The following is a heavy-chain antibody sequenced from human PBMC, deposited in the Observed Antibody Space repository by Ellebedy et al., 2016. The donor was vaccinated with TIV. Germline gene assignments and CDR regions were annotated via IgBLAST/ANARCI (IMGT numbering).Heavy chain of an antibody. J-gene: IGHJ2*01. V-gene: IGHV3-48*01. D-gene: IGHD3-10*02. CDR1: GFTFSSYS. Sequence: GGSLRLSCAASGFTFSSYSMNWVRQAPGKGLEWVSYINSRNSSISYADSVKGRFTISRDNAKNSLYLQMSSLKAEDTAVYYCARASFYDVDLSGWYFDFWGRGTLVTVSS. CDR3: ARASFYDVDLSGWYFDF. CDR2: INSRNSSI.